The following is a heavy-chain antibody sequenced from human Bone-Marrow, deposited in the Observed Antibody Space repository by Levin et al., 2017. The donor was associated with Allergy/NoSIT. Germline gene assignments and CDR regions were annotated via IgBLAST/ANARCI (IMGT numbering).Heavy chain of an antibody. D-gene: IGHD4-17*01. Sequence: PGGSLRLSCQASGFTFRSYGMHWVRQAPGKGLEWVALVSSDGSQKYYADSVKGRFTISRDNSNNMLYLQMNSLRAEDTAVYYCATRDGDYFYYYHLNVWGQGTTVAVSS. CDR1: GFTFRSYG. J-gene: IGHJ6*02. V-gene: IGHV3-30*03. CDR2: VSSDGSQK. CDR3: ATRDGDYFYYYHLNV.